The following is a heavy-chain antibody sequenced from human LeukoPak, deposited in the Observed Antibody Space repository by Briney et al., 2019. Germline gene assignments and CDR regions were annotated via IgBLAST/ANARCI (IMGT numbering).Heavy chain of an antibody. Sequence: SETLSLTCTVSGGSISSYYWSWIRQPPGKGLEWIGYIYYSGSTNYNPSLKSRVTISVDTSKNQFSLKLSPVTAADTAVYYCARVYGSGSYKYYYYYYYMDVWGKGTTVTVSS. J-gene: IGHJ6*03. CDR2: IYYSGST. D-gene: IGHD3-10*01. V-gene: IGHV4-59*08. CDR3: ARVYGSGSYKYYYYYYYMDV. CDR1: GGSISSYY.